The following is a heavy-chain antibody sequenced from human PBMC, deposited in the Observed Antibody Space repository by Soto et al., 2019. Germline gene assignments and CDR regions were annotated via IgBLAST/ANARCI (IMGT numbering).Heavy chain of an antibody. J-gene: IGHJ6*02. CDR2: IKQDGSEK. CDR3: ARDLITIFGVVIIYYYGMDV. CDR1: GFTFSSYW. Sequence: HPGGSLRLSCAASGFTFSSYWMSWVRQAPGKGLEWVANIKQDGSEKYYVDSVKGRFTISRDNAKNSLYLQMNSLRAEDTAVYYCARDLITIFGVVIIYYYGMDVWGQEPTVTVSS. V-gene: IGHV3-7*01. D-gene: IGHD3-3*01.